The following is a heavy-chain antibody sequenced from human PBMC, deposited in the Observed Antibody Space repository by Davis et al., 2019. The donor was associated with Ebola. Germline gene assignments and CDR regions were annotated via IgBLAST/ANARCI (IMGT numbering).Heavy chain of an antibody. CDR2: INAGIGNT. V-gene: IGHV1-3*01. J-gene: IGHJ5*02. CDR3: ARDGCSSTSCLSKYNWFDP. CDR1: GYTFTGYY. Sequence: ASVKVSCKASGYTFTGYYMYWVRQAPGQGLEWMGWINAGIGNTKYSQKFQGRVTITRDTSASTAYMELSSLRSEDTAVYYCARDGCSSTSCLSKYNWFDPWGQGTLVTVSS. D-gene: IGHD2-2*01.